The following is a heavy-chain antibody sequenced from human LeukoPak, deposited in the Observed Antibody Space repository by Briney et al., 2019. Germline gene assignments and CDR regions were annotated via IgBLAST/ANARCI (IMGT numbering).Heavy chain of an antibody. CDR1: GGTYSSYA. V-gene: IGHV1-69*04. J-gene: IGHJ6*02. Sequence: SVKVSCKASGGTYSSYAISWVRQDPGQGLEWMGRIIPILGIANYAQKFQGRVTITADKSTSTAYMELSSLRSEDTAVYYCARDFQEAGMDVWGQGTTVTVSS. CDR2: IIPILGIA. CDR3: ARDFQEAGMDV. D-gene: IGHD2/OR15-2a*01.